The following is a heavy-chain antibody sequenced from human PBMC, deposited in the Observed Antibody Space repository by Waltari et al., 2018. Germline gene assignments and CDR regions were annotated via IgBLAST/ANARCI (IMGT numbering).Heavy chain of an antibody. CDR2: ITPILGIA. V-gene: IGHV1-69*08. D-gene: IGHD4-17*01. CDR3: AREMTTVTTPAQGTDY. Sequence: QVQLVQSGAEVKKPGSSVKVSCKASGGTFSSYTISWVRQAPGQGLEWMGRITPILGIANDAQKFQGRVTITADKATSTAYMELSSLRSEDTAVYYCAREMTTVTTPAQGTDYWGQGTLVTVSS. J-gene: IGHJ4*02. CDR1: GGTFSSYT.